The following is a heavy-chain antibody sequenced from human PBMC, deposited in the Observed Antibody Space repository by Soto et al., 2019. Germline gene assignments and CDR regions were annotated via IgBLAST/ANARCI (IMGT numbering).Heavy chain of an antibody. V-gene: IGHV4-59*01. CDR1: GGSISSYY. Sequence: PSETLSLTCTVSGGSISSYYWSWIRQPPGKGLEWIGYIYYSGSTNYNPSLKSRVTISVDTSKNQFSLKLSSVTAADTAVYYCARVRWNDHYYYGMDVWGQGTTVTVS. CDR2: IYYSGST. D-gene: IGHD1-1*01. CDR3: ARVRWNDHYYYGMDV. J-gene: IGHJ6*02.